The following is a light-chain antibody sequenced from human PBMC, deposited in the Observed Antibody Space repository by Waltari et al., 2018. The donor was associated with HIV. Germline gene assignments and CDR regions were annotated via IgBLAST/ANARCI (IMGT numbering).Light chain of an antibody. CDR1: QIVSTF. J-gene: IGKJ4*01. CDR3: QQRTPSPLT. CDR2: DAT. V-gene: IGKV3-11*01. Sequence: ENVLTQSPATLSLSPGERATFTCRASQIVSTFLTGYQHKSGQAPNLLIFDATYRASDIPARFSGSGSGTDLTLTISSLAPEDSAIYYCQQRTPSPLTFGGGTRVEIK.